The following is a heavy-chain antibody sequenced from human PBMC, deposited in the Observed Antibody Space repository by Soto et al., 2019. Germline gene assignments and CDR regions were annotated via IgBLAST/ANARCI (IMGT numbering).Heavy chain of an antibody. Sequence: PSETPSLTCTVSGGSIDSGGYYWTWLRQHPGKGLEWLGYIADFGYTFYNPSLQSRVILSMDTSKSQFSLKLSSATAADTAVYFCARKQAGFFYVIDYWGQGTLVSVSS. D-gene: IGHD3-3*01. J-gene: IGHJ4*02. V-gene: IGHV4-31*03. CDR1: GGSIDSGGYY. CDR2: IADFGYT. CDR3: ARKQAGFFYVIDY.